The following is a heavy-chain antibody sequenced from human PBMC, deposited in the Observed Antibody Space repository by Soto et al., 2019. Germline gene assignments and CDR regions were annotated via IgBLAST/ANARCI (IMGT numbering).Heavy chain of an antibody. D-gene: IGHD6-19*01. V-gene: IGHV4-4*02. J-gene: IGHJ4*02. CDR2: VSHTERT. Sequence: PSETLSLTCDASGDSINTNNWWSWVRQPPGKGLEWIGEVSHTERTNYNPSLQSRVTMSVDTSKNQFFLELTSVTAADTALYYCSRDAAVPGESDRFDYWGQGALLTVSS. CDR3: SRDAAVPGESDRFDY. CDR1: GDSINTNNW.